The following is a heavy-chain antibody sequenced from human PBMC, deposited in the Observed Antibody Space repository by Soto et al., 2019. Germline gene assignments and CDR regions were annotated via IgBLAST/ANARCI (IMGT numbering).Heavy chain of an antibody. CDR3: ARDDSSGWFDAFDI. V-gene: IGHV1-18*01. CDR2: ISAYNGST. D-gene: IGHD6-19*01. CDR1: GYTFTSYG. Sequence: GASVKVSCKASGYTFTSYGISWVRQAPGQGLEWMGWISAYNGSTNYAQKLQGRVTMTTDTSTSTAYMELRSLRSDDTAVYYCARDDSSGWFDAFDIWGQGTMVTVSS. J-gene: IGHJ3*02.